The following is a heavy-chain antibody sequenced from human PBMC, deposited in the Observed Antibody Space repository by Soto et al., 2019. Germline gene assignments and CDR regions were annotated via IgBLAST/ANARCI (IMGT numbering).Heavy chain of an antibody. Sequence: EVQLVESGGGLVKPGGSLRLSCAASGFTSSSYWIHWVRQAPGKGLGWVSRISNDGSSTNYADSVKGRFTISRDNAKNTVYLQMNSLRAEDTAVYYCARDTYYYDSSDHFSADAFDIWGQGTMVTVSS. J-gene: IGHJ3*02. CDR1: GFTSSSYW. D-gene: IGHD3-22*01. CDR3: ARDTYYYDSSDHFSADAFDI. V-gene: IGHV3-74*01. CDR2: ISNDGSST.